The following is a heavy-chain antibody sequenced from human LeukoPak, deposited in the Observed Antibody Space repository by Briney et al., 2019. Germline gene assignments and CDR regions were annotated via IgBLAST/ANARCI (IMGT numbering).Heavy chain of an antibody. CDR1: GFTFGDYA. V-gene: IGHV3-49*04. CDR3: TRLGYCSGGSCYSEGYYFDY. J-gene: IGHJ4*02. CDR2: IRSKAYGGTT. D-gene: IGHD2-15*01. Sequence: GRSLRLSCTASGFTFGDYAMSWVRQTPGKGLEWVGFIRSKAYGGTTEYAASVKGRFTISRDDSKSIAYLQMNSLKTEDTAVYYCTRLGYCSGGSCYSEGYYFDYWGQGTLVTVSS.